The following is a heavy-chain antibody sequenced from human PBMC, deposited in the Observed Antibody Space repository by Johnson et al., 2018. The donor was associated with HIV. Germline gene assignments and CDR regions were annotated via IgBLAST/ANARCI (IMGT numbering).Heavy chain of an antibody. Sequence: VQLVESGGGLIQPGGSLRLSCAASGFTVSSNYMSWVRQAPGKGLEWVSLIYSGGSTYYAASVKGRFTISRDDSRNTLHLQMNSLRAEDTAVYYCARESNGDYVAFDIWGQGTMVTVSS. V-gene: IGHV3-53*01. D-gene: IGHD4-17*01. CDR1: GFTVSSNY. CDR2: IYSGGST. CDR3: ARESNGDYVAFDI. J-gene: IGHJ3*02.